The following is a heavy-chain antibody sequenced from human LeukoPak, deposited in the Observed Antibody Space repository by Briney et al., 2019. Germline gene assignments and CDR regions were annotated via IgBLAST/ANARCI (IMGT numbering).Heavy chain of an antibody. CDR3: ARSEGGRAVAGDEGYYMDV. V-gene: IGHV1-69*13. CDR1: GGTFSSYA. Sequence: ASVKVSCKASGGTFSSYAISWVRQAPGQGLEWMGGIIPIFGTANYAQKFQGRVTITADESTRTAYMELSSLRPEDTAVYYCARSEGGRAVAGDEGYYMDVWGKGTTVTISS. J-gene: IGHJ6*03. D-gene: IGHD6-19*01. CDR2: IIPIFGTA.